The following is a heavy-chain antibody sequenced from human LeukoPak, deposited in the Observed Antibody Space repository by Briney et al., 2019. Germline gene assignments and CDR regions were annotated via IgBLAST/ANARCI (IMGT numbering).Heavy chain of an antibody. CDR1: GYTFTRYA. CDR3: ASGGIAVADDAFDI. Sequence: ASVKVSCKASGYTFTRYAMHWVRQAPGQRLEWMGWINAGNGNTKYSQKFQGRVTITRDTSASTAYMELSSLRSEDTAVYYCASGGIAVADDAFDIWGQGTMVTVSS. J-gene: IGHJ3*02. V-gene: IGHV1-3*01. CDR2: INAGNGNT. D-gene: IGHD6-19*01.